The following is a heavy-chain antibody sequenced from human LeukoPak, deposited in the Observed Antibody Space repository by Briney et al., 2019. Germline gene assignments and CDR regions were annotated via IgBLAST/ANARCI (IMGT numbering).Heavy chain of an antibody. J-gene: IGHJ4*02. V-gene: IGHV4-59*08. D-gene: IGHD3-22*01. CDR3: ARHLPDSSGYYSDHVDY. Sequence: SETLSLTCTVSGGSISSYYLSWIRQPPGKGLEWIGYIYYSGSTNYNPSLKSRLTISVDTSKNQFSLKLSSVTATDTAVYYCARHLPDSSGYYSDHVDYWGQGTLVTVSS. CDR1: GGSISSYY. CDR2: IYYSGST.